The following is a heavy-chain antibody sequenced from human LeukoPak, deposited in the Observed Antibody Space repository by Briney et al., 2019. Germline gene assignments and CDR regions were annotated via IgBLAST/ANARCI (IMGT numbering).Heavy chain of an antibody. D-gene: IGHD1-1*01. V-gene: IGHV3-7*03. Sequence: PGGSLRLSCAASGFTFSSYWMSWVRQAPGKGLEWVANIKQDGSEKYYVDSVKGRFTISRDNAKNSLYLQMNSLRAEDTAVYYCAKGRYNWNDGEFDYWGQGTLVTVSS. J-gene: IGHJ4*02. CDR1: GFTFSSYW. CDR3: AKGRYNWNDGEFDY. CDR2: IKQDGSEK.